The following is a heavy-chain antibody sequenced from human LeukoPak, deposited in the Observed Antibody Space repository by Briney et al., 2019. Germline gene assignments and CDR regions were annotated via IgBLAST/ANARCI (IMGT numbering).Heavy chain of an antibody. D-gene: IGHD3-22*01. J-gene: IGHJ4*02. Sequence: GSSVKVSCKASGGTFSSYAISWVRQAPGQGLEWMGGIIPIFGTANYAQKFQGRVTITADESTSTAYMELSSLRSEDTAVYYCARDPQGGRYYYDSSITQHYFDYWGQGTLVTVSS. CDR2: IIPIFGTA. V-gene: IGHV1-69*01. CDR3: ARDPQGGRYYYDSSITQHYFDY. CDR1: GGTFSSYA.